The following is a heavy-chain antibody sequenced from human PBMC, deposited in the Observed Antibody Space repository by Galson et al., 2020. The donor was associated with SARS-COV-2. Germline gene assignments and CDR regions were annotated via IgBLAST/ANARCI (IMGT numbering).Heavy chain of an antibody. CDR3: ARDGIVGATTGLDY. CDR2: IWYDGSNK. V-gene: IGHV3-33*01. CDR1: GFTFSSYG. J-gene: IGHJ4*02. Sequence: GESLKISCAASGFTFSSYGMHWVRQAPGKGLEWVAVIWYDGSNKYYADSVKGRFTISRDNSKNTLYLQMNSLRAEDTAVYYCARDGIVGATTGLDYWGQGTLVTGSS. D-gene: IGHD1-26*01.